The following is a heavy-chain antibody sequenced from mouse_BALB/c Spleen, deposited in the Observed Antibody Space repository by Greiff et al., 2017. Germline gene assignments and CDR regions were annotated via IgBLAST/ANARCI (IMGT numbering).Heavy chain of an antibody. CDR2: ILPGSGST. D-gene: IGHD2-10*01. CDR3: ARSGAYYGNYWFAY. Sequence: VQLQQSGAELMKPGASVKISCKATGYTFSSYWIEWVKQRPGHGLEWIGEILPGSGSTNYNEKFKGKATFTADTSSNTAYMQLSSLTSEDSAVYYCARSGAYYGNYWFAYWGQGTLVTVSA. V-gene: IGHV1-9*01. J-gene: IGHJ3*01. CDR1: GYTFSSYW.